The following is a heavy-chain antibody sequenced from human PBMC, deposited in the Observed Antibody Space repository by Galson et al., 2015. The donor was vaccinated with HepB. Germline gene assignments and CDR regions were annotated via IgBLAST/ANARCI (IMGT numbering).Heavy chain of an antibody. CDR1: GFTFSSYW. D-gene: IGHD2-21*02. CDR3: ARDALDPILASAYCGGDCFKNYYFDY. V-gene: IGHV3-7*03. J-gene: IGHJ4*02. Sequence: SLRLSCAASGFTFSSYWMSWVRQAPGKGLEWVANIKQDGSEKYYVDSVKGRFTISRDNAKNSLYLQMNSLRAEDTAVYYCARDALDPILASAYCGGDCFKNYYFDYWGQGTLVTVSS. CDR2: IKQDGSEK.